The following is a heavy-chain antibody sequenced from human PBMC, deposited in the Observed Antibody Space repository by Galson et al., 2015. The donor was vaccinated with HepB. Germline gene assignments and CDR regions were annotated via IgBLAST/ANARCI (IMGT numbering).Heavy chain of an antibody. D-gene: IGHD6-6*01. J-gene: IGHJ4*02. CDR1: GFTFSSYA. Sequence: SLRLSCAASGFTFSSYAMSWVRQAPGKGLEWVSAISGSGGSTYYADSVKGRFTISRDNSKNTLYLQMNSLRAEDTAVYYCARDSWYSSSAISGYWGQGTLVTVSS. V-gene: IGHV3-23*01. CDR2: ISGSGGST. CDR3: ARDSWYSSSAISGY.